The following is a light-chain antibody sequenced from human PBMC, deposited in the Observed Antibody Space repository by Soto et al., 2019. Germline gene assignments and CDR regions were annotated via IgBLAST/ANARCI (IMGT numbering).Light chain of an antibody. CDR3: QQYRT. V-gene: IGKV1-5*01. Sequence: DIQMTQSTSALSASVGDRVTISCRASQIISSWLAWYQQKPGKAPNLLIYDASSLETGVPSRFSGSRSGTEFTLTISSLQPEDFATYYCQQYRTFGQGTKVDI. CDR2: DAS. CDR1: QIISSW. J-gene: IGKJ1*01.